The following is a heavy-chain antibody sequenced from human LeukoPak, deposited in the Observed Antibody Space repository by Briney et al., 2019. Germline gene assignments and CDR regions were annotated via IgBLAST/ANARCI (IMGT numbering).Heavy chain of an antibody. V-gene: IGHV1-2*02. CDR1: GYTFTGYY. CDR3: ARGAVTGTRGRLGDY. CDR2: INPNSGDT. Sequence: ASVKVSCKASGYTFTGYYMHWVRQAPGQGLEWMACINPNSGDTNFAQKFQGRVSMARDTSINTAYMELSRLTSDDTAVYYCARGAVTGTRGRLGDYWGQGTLVTVSS. D-gene: IGHD6-19*01. J-gene: IGHJ4*02.